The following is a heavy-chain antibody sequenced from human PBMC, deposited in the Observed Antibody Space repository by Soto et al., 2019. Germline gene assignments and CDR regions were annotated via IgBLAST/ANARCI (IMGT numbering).Heavy chain of an antibody. CDR2: ISYDGSNK. CDR1: GFTFSSYA. Sequence: PGGSLRLSCAASGFTFSSYAMHWVRQAPGKGLEWVAVISYDGSNKYYADSVKGRFTISRDNSKNTLYLQMNSLRAEDTAVYYCARDLKNARFLEWLHGMDVWGQGTTVTVSS. J-gene: IGHJ6*02. D-gene: IGHD3-3*01. CDR3: ARDLKNARFLEWLHGMDV. V-gene: IGHV3-30-3*01.